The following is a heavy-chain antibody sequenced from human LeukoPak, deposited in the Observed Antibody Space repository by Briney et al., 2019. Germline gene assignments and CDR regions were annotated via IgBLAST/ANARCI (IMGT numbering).Heavy chain of an antibody. CDR2: IFHNGNT. V-gene: IGHV4-38-2*02. J-gene: IGHJ3*02. D-gene: IGHD3-22*01. Sequence: PSETLSLTCTVSGYSIRSGYYWGWIRQPPGKGLEWIGSIFHNGNTYYNPSLKSRVTVSLDTSRNQFSLRLTSVTAADTAVYYCARAKIVVVISSAFDIWGQGTMVTVSS. CDR3: ARAKIVVVISSAFDI. CDR1: GYSIRSGYY.